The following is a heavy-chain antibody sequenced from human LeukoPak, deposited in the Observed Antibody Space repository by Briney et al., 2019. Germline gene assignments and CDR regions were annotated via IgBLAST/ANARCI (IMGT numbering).Heavy chain of an antibody. CDR1: GFTFSSYS. CDR3: ATESIPDY. D-gene: IGHD2/OR15-2a*01. Sequence: PGGFLRLSCAASGFTFSSYSMNWVRQAPGKGLEWVSYISSTRSPIHYADSVKGRFTISRDNAKNSLYLQMNSLRAEDTAVYYCATESIPDYWGQGTLVTVSP. CDR2: ISSTRSPI. J-gene: IGHJ4*02. V-gene: IGHV3-48*01.